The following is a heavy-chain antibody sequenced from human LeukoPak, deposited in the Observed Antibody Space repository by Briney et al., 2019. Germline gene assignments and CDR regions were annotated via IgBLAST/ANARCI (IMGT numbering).Heavy chain of an antibody. Sequence: ASVKVSCKASGYTFTSYAMHWVRQAPGQRLEWMGWINAGNGNTKYSQKFQGRVTITRDTSASTAYMELSSLRSEDTAVYYCARALPAAMTRGMDVWGQGTTVTVSS. CDR1: GYTFTSYA. CDR2: INAGNGNT. J-gene: IGHJ6*02. CDR3: ARALPAAMTRGMDV. V-gene: IGHV1-3*01. D-gene: IGHD2-2*01.